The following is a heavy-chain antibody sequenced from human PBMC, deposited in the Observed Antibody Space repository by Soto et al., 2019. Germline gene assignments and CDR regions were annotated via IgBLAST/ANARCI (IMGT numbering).Heavy chain of an antibody. CDR3: VTSTAATN. CDR2: ISYDGSNK. V-gene: IGHV3-30*03. CDR1: GFTFSSYG. J-gene: IGHJ4*02. Sequence: GGSLRLSCAASGFTFSSYGMHWVRQAPGKGLEWVAVISYDGSNKYYADSVEGRFTISRDNSKNTLYLQMNSLRPEDTAVYYCVTSTAATNWGQGTLVTVSS. D-gene: IGHD2-21*02.